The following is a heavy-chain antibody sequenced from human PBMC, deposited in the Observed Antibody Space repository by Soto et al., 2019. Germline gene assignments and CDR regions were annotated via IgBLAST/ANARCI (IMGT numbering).Heavy chain of an antibody. CDR1: GFTFSAYS. V-gene: IGHV3-48*01. CDR2: VNSGGTTK. Sequence: EVQLVESGGGLVQPGGSLRLSCGASGFTFSAYSMNWVRQAPGKGLEWVSYVNSGGTTKYYAGSVKGRFTISRDNAQNSLYLQMNSLRAEVTAISYCARMSSSVSPGCWGQGTLATVSS. D-gene: IGHD2-2*01. CDR3: ARMSSSVSPGC. J-gene: IGHJ4*02.